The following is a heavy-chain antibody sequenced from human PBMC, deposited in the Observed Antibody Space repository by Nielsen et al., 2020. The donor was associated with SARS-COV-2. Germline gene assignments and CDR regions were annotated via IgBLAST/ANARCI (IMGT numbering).Heavy chain of an antibody. CDR2: IYPADSVT. Sequence: GESLKISCKASGYNFVSYWIGWVRQQPGKGLEWMGIIYPADSVTIYSPSFQGRVTISVDQSISTAYLQWSSLEASDTAIYYCARRYYFDTLLDPWGQGALVTASS. D-gene: IGHD3-9*01. CDR1: GYNFVSYW. J-gene: IGHJ5*02. CDR3: ARRYYFDTLLDP. V-gene: IGHV5-51*01.